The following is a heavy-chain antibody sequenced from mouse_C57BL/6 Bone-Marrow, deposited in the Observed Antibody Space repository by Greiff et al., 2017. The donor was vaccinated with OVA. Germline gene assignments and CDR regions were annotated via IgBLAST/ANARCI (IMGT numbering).Heavy chain of an antibody. CDR1: GYTFTSHW. Sequence: VKVVESGPELVRPGASVKISCKAPGYTFTSHWMHWVRQRPGQGLEWIGEIFPGSGSTYYNEKFKGKATLTVDTSSSTAYMQLSSLTSEDSAVYVCASNYYDPFAYWGQGTLVTVSA. D-gene: IGHD2-4*01. V-gene: IGHV1-56*01. J-gene: IGHJ3*01. CDR2: IFPGSGST. CDR3: ASNYYDPFAY.